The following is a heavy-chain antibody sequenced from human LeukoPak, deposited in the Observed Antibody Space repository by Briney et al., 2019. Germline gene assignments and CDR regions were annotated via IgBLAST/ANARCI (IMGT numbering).Heavy chain of an antibody. CDR2: LYSGSST. J-gene: IGHJ2*01. Sequence: GGSLRLSCAASGFTVSTNYMNWVRQAPGKGLEWVSILYSGSSTYYADSVQGRFTISRDSSKNTLFLQMNDLRAEDTAVYYCARVGDHFHWYLDLWGRGTLVTVSS. CDR1: GFTVSTNY. V-gene: IGHV3-53*01. D-gene: IGHD3-3*02. CDR3: ARVGDHFHWYLDL.